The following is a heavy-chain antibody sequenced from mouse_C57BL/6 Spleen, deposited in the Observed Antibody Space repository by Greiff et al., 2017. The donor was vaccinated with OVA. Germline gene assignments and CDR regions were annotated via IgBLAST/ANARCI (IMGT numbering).Heavy chain of an antibody. Sequence: VQLQQPGAELVRPGSSVKLSCKASGYTFTSYWMHWVKQRPIQGLEWIGNIDPSDSETHYNQKFKDKATLTVDKSSSTAYMQLSSLTSEDSAVYDVATSIYYNYAYYAMDDWGQGTSVTVSS. J-gene: IGHJ4*01. D-gene: IGHD2-4*01. CDR2: IDPSDSET. V-gene: IGHV1-52*01. CDR3: ATSIYYNYAYYAMDD. CDR1: GYTFTSYW.